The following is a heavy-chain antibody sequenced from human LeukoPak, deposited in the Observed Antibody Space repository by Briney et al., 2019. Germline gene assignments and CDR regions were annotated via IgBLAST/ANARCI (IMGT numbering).Heavy chain of an antibody. CDR1: GFTFSSYW. CDR3: ARDIVAGTATFDY. V-gene: IGHV3-74*01. D-gene: IGHD6-19*01. J-gene: IGHJ4*02. CDR2: INSDGSST. Sequence: GGSLRLSCAASGFTFSSYWMYWVRQAPGKGLVWVSRINSDGSSTSHADSVKGRFTISRDNAENSLYLQVNSLRAEDTAVYYCARDIVAGTATFDYWGQGTLVTVSS.